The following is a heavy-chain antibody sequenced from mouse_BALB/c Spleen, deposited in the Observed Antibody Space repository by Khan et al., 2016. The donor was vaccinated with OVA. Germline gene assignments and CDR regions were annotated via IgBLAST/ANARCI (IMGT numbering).Heavy chain of an antibody. CDR1: GFNIKNYY. CDR2: IDPESGNA. J-gene: IGHJ2*01. Sequence: VQLQQSGTDLVRPGALVRLSCTASGFNIKNYYINWVKQRPDQGLEWIGWIDPESGNAIYDPKFKGKASITADKSSNTAYLQLNNLTSEDTAVYYCPRSSLLYFDYWGQGTTRTVSS. CDR3: PRSSLLYFDY. V-gene: IGHV14-1*02. D-gene: IGHD6-1*01.